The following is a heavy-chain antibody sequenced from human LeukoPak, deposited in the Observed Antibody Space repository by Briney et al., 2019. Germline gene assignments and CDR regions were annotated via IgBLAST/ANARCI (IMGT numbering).Heavy chain of an antibody. J-gene: IGHJ5*02. CDR1: GFTFSSYS. V-gene: IGHV3-21*01. D-gene: IGHD3-3*01. Sequence: GGSLRLSCAASGFTFSSYSMNWVRQAPGKGLEWVSSISSSSSYIYYADSVKGRFTISRDNAKNSLYLQMNSLRAEDTAVYYCARSATILGVEGWFDPWGQGTLVTVSS. CDR2: ISSSSSYI. CDR3: ARSATILGVEGWFDP.